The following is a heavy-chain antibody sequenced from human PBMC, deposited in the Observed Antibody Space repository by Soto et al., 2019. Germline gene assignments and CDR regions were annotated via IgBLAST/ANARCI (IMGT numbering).Heavy chain of an antibody. V-gene: IGHV1-18*01. J-gene: IGHJ4*02. Sequence: GASVKVSCKASGYTFTSYGISWVLQAPGQGLEWMGWISAYNGNTNYAQKLQGRVTMTTDTSTSTAYMELRSLRSDDTAVYYCAGGPNCGGDCYVDYWGQGTLVTVSS. CDR2: ISAYNGNT. D-gene: IGHD2-21*02. CDR1: GYTFTSYG. CDR3: AGGPNCGGDCYVDY.